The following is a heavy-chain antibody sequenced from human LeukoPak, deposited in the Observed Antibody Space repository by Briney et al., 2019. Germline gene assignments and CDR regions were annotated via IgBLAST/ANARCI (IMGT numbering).Heavy chain of an antibody. CDR1: GXTFSRYW. CDR3: ARDSRGYGGYDFG. Sequence: GGSLRLSCVASGXTFSRYWMSWVRQAPGKGLEWVAKIKEDGSDKYYVASVKGRFTISKDNAKNSLYLQMNSLRGEDTAVYYCARDSRGYGGYDFGWGQGTLVTVSS. J-gene: IGHJ4*02. V-gene: IGHV3-7*04. CDR2: IKEDGSDK. D-gene: IGHD5-12*01.